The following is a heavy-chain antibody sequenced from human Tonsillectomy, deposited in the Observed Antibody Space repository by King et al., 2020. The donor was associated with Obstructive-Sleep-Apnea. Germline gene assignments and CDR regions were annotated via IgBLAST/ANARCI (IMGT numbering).Heavy chain of an antibody. CDR3: ARHGLSWGNHNYYYYGMDV. D-gene: IGHD7-27*01. V-gene: IGHV4-59*08. CDR1: GGSISSYY. CDR2: IYYSGST. Sequence: VQLQESGPGLVKPSETLSLTCTVSGGSISSYYWSWIRQPPGKGLEWIGYIYYSGSTNYNPSLKSRVTISVDTSKNQFSLKLSSVTAADTAVYYCARHGLSWGNHNYYYYGMDVWGQGTTVTVSS. J-gene: IGHJ6*02.